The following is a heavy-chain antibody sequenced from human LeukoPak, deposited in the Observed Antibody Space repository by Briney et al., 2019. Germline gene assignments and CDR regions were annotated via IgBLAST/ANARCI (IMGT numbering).Heavy chain of an antibody. CDR3: AKDRWGGDSSWGLDY. CDR2: IRSKANNYAT. D-gene: IGHD6-13*01. Sequence: GGSLRLSCAASGFSFSGSAMHWVRQASGKGLEWVGHIRSKANNYATAYAASVKGRFTISRDDSKNMAYLQMNSLRAEDTAVYYCAKDRWGGDSSWGLDYWGQGTLVTVSS. J-gene: IGHJ4*02. CDR1: GFSFSGSA. V-gene: IGHV3-73*01.